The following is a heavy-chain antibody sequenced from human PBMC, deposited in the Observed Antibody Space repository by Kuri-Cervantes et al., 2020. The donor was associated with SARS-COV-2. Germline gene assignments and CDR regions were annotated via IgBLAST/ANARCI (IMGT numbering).Heavy chain of an antibody. CDR1: GGSISSYY. J-gene: IGHJ5*02. Sequence: AETLSLTCTVSGGSISSYYWSWIRQPPGKGLEWIGSIYHSGSTYYNPSLKSRVTISVDTSKNQFSLKLSSVTAADTAVYYCARSQRKRGYSYAETQLSLDPWGQGTLVTVSS. CDR3: ARSQRKRGYSYAETQLSLDP. CDR2: IYHSGST. V-gene: IGHV4-59*04. D-gene: IGHD5-18*01.